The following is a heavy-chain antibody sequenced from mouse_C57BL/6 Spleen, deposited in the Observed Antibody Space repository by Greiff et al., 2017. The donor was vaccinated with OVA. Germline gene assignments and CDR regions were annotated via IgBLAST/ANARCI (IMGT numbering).Heavy chain of an antibody. Sequence: VQLQQPGAELVKPGASVKMSCKASGYTFTSYWITWVKQRPGQGLEWIGDIYPGSGSTNYNEKFKSKATLTVDTSSSTAYMQLSSLTSEDSAVYYCARWDYYGSSYVAWFAYWGQGTLVTVSA. J-gene: IGHJ3*01. D-gene: IGHD1-1*01. V-gene: IGHV1-55*01. CDR1: GYTFTSYW. CDR3: ARWDYYGSSYVAWFAY. CDR2: IYPGSGST.